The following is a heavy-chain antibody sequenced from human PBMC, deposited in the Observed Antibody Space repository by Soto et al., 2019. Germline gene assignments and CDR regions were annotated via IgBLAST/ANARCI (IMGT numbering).Heavy chain of an antibody. V-gene: IGHV3-33*01. CDR3: ARGVITFGYKDYYYGMDV. CDR1: GFTFSSYG. CDR2: IWYDGSNK. D-gene: IGHD3-16*01. J-gene: IGHJ6*02. Sequence: QVQLVESGGGVVQPGRSLRLSCAASGFTFSSYGMHWVRQAPGKGLEWVAVIWYDGSNKYYADSVKGRFTISRDNSKNTLYLQMNSLRAEDTAVYYCARGVITFGYKDYYYGMDVWGQGTTVTVSS.